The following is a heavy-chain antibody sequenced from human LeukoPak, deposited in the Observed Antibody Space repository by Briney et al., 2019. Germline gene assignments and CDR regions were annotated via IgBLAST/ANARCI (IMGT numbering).Heavy chain of an antibody. CDR1: GGSISSSSYY. CDR3: ARRVQFGELLESWFDP. V-gene: IGHV4-39*01. Sequence: SETLSLTCTVSGGSISSSSYYWGWIRQPPGKGLEWIGSIYYSGSTYYNPSLKSRVTISVDTSKNQFSLKLSSVTAGDTAVYYCARRVQFGELLESWFDPWGQGTLVTVSS. D-gene: IGHD3-10*01. J-gene: IGHJ5*02. CDR2: IYYSGST.